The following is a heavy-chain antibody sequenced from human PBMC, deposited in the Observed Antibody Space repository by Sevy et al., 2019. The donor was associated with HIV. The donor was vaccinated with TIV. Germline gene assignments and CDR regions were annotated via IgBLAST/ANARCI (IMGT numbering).Heavy chain of an antibody. CDR2: ISGSGIT. J-gene: IGHJ4*02. CDR1: GFIFSDYY. Sequence: GGSLRLSCSGSGFIFSDYYMSWIRQAPGRGLEWVSYISGSGITYYADPVEGRFTISRDNARNSLYRQMNSLRADDPAGYYCAGVPLLGVAGGVARGGYWGQGTLVTVSS. CDR3: AGVPLLGVAGGVARGGY. V-gene: IGHV3-11*01. D-gene: IGHD2-15*01.